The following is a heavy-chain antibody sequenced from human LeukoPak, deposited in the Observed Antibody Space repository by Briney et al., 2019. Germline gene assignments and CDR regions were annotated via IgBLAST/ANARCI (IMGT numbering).Heavy chain of an antibody. V-gene: IGHV4-4*08. CDR2: VYTSGST. CDR3: ATLQWLSTPFFDY. J-gene: IGHJ4*02. CDR1: GGSISSYY. D-gene: IGHD6-19*01. Sequence: SETLSLTCTVSGGSISSYYWSWIRQPPGKGLEWIGRVYTSGSTNYNPSLKSRVNISLDTPKNQFSLKLISVTAADTAVYFCATLQWLSTPFFDYWGQGTLVTVSS.